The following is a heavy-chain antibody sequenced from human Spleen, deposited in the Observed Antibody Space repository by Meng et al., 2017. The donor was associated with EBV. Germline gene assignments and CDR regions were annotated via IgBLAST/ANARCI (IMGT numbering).Heavy chain of an antibody. CDR3: ARGDRASMNTVTSLVY. V-gene: IGHV4-4*02. CDR2: IYHSGPT. CDR1: GDSISSSNW. Sequence: GQLRCRGPELVEPSATLSLTFVVAGDSISSSNWWTWVRHPPGKGLEWIGEIYHSGPTNYNLSLKSRVTMSVDKSKNQFSLKMNSLTAADAAVYYCARGDRASMNTVTSLVYWGQGTLVTVSS. D-gene: IGHD4-17*01. J-gene: IGHJ4*02.